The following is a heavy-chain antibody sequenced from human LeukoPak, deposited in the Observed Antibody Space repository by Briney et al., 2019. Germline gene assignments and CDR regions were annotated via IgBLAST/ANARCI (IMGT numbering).Heavy chain of an antibody. Sequence: ASVTVSCKASGYTFTGYYMHWVRQAPGQGLEWMGLINPNSGGTNYAQKFQVRVTMTRDTSLSTAYMELSRLRSDDTAVYYCARAIGDSWDIDYWGQGTPVTVSS. CDR1: GYTFTGYY. D-gene: IGHD5-24*01. CDR2: INPNSGGT. J-gene: IGHJ4*02. CDR3: ARAIGDSWDIDY. V-gene: IGHV1-2*02.